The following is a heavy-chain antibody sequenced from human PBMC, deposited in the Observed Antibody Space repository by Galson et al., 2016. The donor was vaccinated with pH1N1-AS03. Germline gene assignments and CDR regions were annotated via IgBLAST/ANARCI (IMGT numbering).Heavy chain of an antibody. V-gene: IGHV4-39*07. CDR3: AKEATVPL. J-gene: IGHJ1*01. CDR2: VSQSGST. CDR1: GGSISTSSYY. Sequence: LSLTCSVSGGSISTSSYYWGWIRQPPGTGLEWIGTVSQSGSTYFNPSLKSRVTISIDTSKNQFSLRLNSVTAADTAVYYCAKEATVPLWGQGTLVTVSS.